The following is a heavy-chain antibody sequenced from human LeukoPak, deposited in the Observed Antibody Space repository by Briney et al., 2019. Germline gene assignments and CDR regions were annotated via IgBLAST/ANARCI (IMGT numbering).Heavy chain of an antibody. CDR2: ISYDGSNR. CDR3: AELGITMIGGV. D-gene: IGHD3-10*02. J-gene: IGHJ6*04. V-gene: IGHV3-30*18. CDR1: GFTFSNYA. Sequence: GGSLRLSCAASGFTFSNYAIHWVRQAPGKGLEWVAVISYDGSNRFYADSVRGRFTISRDNAKNSLYLQMNSLRAEDTAVYYCAELGITMIGGVWGKGTTVTISS.